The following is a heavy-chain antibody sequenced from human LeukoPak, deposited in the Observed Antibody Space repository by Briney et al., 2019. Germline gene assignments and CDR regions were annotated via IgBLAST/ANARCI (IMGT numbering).Heavy chain of an antibody. CDR3: ASWPVGWYGEDS. CDR1: GFTFSNYA. CDR2: IYGGGST. D-gene: IGHD6-19*01. Sequence: GGSLRLSCAVSGFTFSNYAIHWVRQAPGKGLEWVSVIYGGGSTYYADSVKGRFTISRDTPKNTLYLQMNSLRVEDTAVYYCASWPVGWYGEDSWGQGTLVTVSS. V-gene: IGHV3-53*01. J-gene: IGHJ4*02.